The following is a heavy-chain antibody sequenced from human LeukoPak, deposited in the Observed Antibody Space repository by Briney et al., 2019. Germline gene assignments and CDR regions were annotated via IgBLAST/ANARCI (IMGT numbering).Heavy chain of an antibody. CDR2: INPNSGGT. CDR1: GYTFTGYY. CDR3: ARDRAGGRASCSH. D-gene: IGHD2-2*01. Sequence: GASVKVSCKASGYTFTGYYMHWVRQAPGQGLEWMGWINPNSGGTNYAQKFQGRVTMTRDTSISTAYMELSRLRSDDTAMYYCARDRAGGRASCSHWGQGTLVTVPS. J-gene: IGHJ4*02. V-gene: IGHV1-2*02.